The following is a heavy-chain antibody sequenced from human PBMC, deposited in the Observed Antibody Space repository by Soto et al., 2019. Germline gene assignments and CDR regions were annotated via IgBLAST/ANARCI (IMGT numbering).Heavy chain of an antibody. CDR3: ARGDSITIFGVVISRWFDP. CDR2: INHSGST. D-gene: IGHD3-3*01. Sequence: SETLSLTCGVYGGSFGGYDVSWIRQPPGKGLEWIGEINHSGSTNYNPSLKSRVTISVDTSKNQFSLKLSSVTAADTAVYYCARGDSITIFGVVISRWFDPWGQGTLVTVSS. CDR1: GGSFGGYD. J-gene: IGHJ5*02. V-gene: IGHV4-34*01.